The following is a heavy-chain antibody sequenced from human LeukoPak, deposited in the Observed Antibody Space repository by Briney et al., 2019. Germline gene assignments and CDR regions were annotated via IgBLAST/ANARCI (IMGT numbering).Heavy chain of an antibody. D-gene: IGHD3-9*01. CDR1: GFTFSSYS. CDR2: ISSSSSTI. V-gene: IGHV3-48*04. J-gene: IGHJ4*02. Sequence: PGGSLRLSCAASGFTFSSYSMNWVRQAPGKGLEWVSYISSSSSTIYYADSVKGRFTISRDNAKNSVYLQIHSLRAEDTAVYYCARVMYDLLTFDLWGQGTLVSVSS. CDR3: ARVMYDLLTFDL.